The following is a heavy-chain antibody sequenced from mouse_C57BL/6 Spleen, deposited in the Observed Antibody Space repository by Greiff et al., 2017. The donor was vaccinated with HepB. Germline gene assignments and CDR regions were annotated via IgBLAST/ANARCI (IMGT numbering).Heavy chain of an antibody. CDR1: GFTFSDFY. CDR2: ISNGGGST. D-gene: IGHD4-1*01. V-gene: IGHV5-12*01. J-gene: IGHJ2*01. Sequence: EVQVVESGGGLVQPGGSLKLSCAASGFTFSDFYMYWVRQTPEKRLEWVAYISNGGGSTYYPDTVKGRFTISRDNAKNTLYLQMSRLKSEDTAMYYCARQAGTYGYFDYWGQGTTLTVSS. CDR3: ARQAGTYGYFDY.